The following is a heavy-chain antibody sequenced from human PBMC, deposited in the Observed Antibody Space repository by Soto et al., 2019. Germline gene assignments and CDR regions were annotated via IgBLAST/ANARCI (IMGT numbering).Heavy chain of an antibody. V-gene: IGHV4-59*01. Sequence: SETLSLTCAVSGDPITSYNWNWLRQPPGKALEWIGYVYSSGSTNYNPSLKSRVTISVDTSRNQFSLKVNSVTAADTAVYYCARRAVVAVTGSLENWLDPWGQGILVTVSS. J-gene: IGHJ5*02. CDR1: GDPITSYN. CDR2: VYSSGST. D-gene: IGHD2-21*01. CDR3: ARRAVVAVTGSLENWLDP.